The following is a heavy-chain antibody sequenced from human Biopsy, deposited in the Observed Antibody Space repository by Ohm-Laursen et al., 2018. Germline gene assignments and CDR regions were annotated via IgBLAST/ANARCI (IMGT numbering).Heavy chain of an antibody. CDR3: ARRPYGGTRYWYFDL. J-gene: IGHJ2*01. Sequence: TLSLTCTVSGGSVSSGGFYWSWIRQHPGKGLEWIGYIYYSGTTYYNPSLKSLVTISVDTSKNQFSLKLNSVTAADTAVYYCARRPYGGTRYWYFDLWGRGTLVTVFS. D-gene: IGHD4-23*01. V-gene: IGHV4-31*01. CDR2: IYYSGTT. CDR1: GGSVSSGGFY.